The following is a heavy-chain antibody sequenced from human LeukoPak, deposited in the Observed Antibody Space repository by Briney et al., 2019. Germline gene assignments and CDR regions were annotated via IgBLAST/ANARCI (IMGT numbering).Heavy chain of an antibody. D-gene: IGHD1-26*01. CDR3: ARRGEGGTYQSLDY. V-gene: IGHV5-51*01. Sequence: GESLKISCKGSGYRFTNSWIGWVRLMPGKGLEWMGIIYPADSDTRYSPSFQGQVTISVDKSINTAYLQWSSLKASDTAMYYCARRGEGGTYQSLDYWGQGTLVTVSS. CDR2: IYPADSDT. CDR1: GYRFTNSW. J-gene: IGHJ4*02.